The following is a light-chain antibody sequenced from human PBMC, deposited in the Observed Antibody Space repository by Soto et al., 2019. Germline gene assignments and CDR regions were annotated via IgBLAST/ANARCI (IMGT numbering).Light chain of an antibody. Sequence: DIQMTQSPSSLSASVGDRVTITCRASRTISSYLNWYQQKPGKAPKLLIYGASSLQSGVPSRFTGSGSGTDFTITISSLQPEDFATYYCQESYSTPYTFGQGTKLEIK. V-gene: IGKV1-39*01. CDR1: RTISSY. CDR2: GAS. J-gene: IGKJ2*01. CDR3: QESYSTPYT.